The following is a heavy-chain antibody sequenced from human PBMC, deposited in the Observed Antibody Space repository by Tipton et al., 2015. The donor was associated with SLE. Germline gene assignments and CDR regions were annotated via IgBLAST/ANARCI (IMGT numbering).Heavy chain of an antibody. D-gene: IGHD6-13*01. V-gene: IGHV3-33*06. CDR1: GFTFSSYG. CDR2: IWYDGSNK. Sequence: SLRLSCAASGFTFSSYGMHWVRQAPGKGLEWVAVIWYDGSNKYYADSVKGRFTISRDNSKNTLYLQMNSLRAEDTAVYYCAKDMNRYSYSSSWYFDYWGQGTLVTVSS. J-gene: IGHJ4*02. CDR3: AKDMNRYSYSSSWYFDY.